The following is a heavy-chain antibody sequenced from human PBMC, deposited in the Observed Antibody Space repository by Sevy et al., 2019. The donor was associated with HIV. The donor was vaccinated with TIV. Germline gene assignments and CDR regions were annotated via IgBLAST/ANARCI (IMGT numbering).Heavy chain of an antibody. Sequence: GGSLRLSCAASGFTFSSYWMHWVRQAPGKGLVWVSRINSDGSSTSYADSVKGRFTISRDNAKNTLYLQMNSLRAEDTAVYYCARGTSEYYDFWSGYYKHYYDYMDVWGKGTTVTVSS. CDR2: INSDGSST. V-gene: IGHV3-74*01. J-gene: IGHJ6*03. CDR3: ARGTSEYYDFWSGYYKHYYDYMDV. CDR1: GFTFSSYW. D-gene: IGHD3-3*01.